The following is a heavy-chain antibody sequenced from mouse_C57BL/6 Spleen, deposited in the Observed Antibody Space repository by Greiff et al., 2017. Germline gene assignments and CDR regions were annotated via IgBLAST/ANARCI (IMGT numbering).Heavy chain of an antibody. CDR1: GFNIKNTY. CDR2: IDPANGNT. CDR3: ARTVYYYGSPYAMDY. Sequence: EVQLQQSVAELVRPGASVKLSCTASGFNIKNTYMHWVKQRPEQGLEWIGRIDPANGNTKYAPKFQGKAPITADTSSNTAYLQLSSLTAEDTAIYYCARTVYYYGSPYAMDYWGQGTSVTVSS. V-gene: IGHV14-3*01. J-gene: IGHJ4*01. D-gene: IGHD1-1*01.